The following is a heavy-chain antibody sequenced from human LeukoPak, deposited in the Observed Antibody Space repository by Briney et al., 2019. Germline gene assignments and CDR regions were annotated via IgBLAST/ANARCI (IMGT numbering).Heavy chain of an antibody. CDR2: ISSNGGST. CDR1: GFTFSSYA. D-gene: IGHD5-24*01. Sequence: GGSLRLSCAASGFTFSSYAMHWVRQAPGKGLEYVSAISSNGGSTYYANSVKGRFTISRDNSKNTLYLQMGSLRAEDMAVYYCARVELAKSPFDAFNFGGQGKMAPVS. V-gene: IGHV3-64*01. CDR3: ARVELAKSPFDAFNF. J-gene: IGHJ3*01.